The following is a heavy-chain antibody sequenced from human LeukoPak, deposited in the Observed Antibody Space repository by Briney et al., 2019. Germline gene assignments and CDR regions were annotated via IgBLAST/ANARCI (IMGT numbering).Heavy chain of an antibody. CDR2: ISTSGGTI. J-gene: IGHJ4*02. V-gene: IGHV3-48*01. CDR3: ARHIPFDC. D-gene: IGHD2-21*01. Sequence: PGGSLRLSYAASGFTFSSSSMNWVRQAPEKGLEWVSYISTSGGTIYYADSVKGRFTISRDNAKNSLYLQMDSLRAEDTAVYYCARHIPFDCWGQGTLVTVSS. CDR1: GFTFSSSS.